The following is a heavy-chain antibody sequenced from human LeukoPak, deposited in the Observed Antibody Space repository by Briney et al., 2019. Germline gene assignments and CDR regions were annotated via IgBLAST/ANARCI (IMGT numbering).Heavy chain of an antibody. CDR1: GFTFSSYA. D-gene: IGHD2-15*01. CDR3: ASVAATDAFDI. Sequence: GGSLRLSCAASGFTFSSYAMHWVRQAPGKGLEGVAVISYDGSNKYYADSVKGRFTISRDNSKNTLYLQMNSLRAEDTAVYYCASVAATDAFDIWGQGTMVTVSS. J-gene: IGHJ3*02. CDR2: ISYDGSNK. V-gene: IGHV3-30*04.